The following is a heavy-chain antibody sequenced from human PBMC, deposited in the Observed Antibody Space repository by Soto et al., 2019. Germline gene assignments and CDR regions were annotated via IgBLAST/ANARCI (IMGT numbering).Heavy chain of an antibody. D-gene: IGHD6-13*01. CDR1: GYTFSSYA. Sequence: GASVKVSCKASGYTFSSYAMSWFRQAPGKGLEWVSAISGSGGSTYYADSVKGRFTISRDNSKNTLYLQMNSLRAEDTAVYYCAKDFSPHHAGYSSSWSQYYFDYWGQGTLVTVSS. V-gene: IGHV3-23*01. CDR2: ISGSGGST. CDR3: AKDFSPHHAGYSSSWSQYYFDY. J-gene: IGHJ4*02.